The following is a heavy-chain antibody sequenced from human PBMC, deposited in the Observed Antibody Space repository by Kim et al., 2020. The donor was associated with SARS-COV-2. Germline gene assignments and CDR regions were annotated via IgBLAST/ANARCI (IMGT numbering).Heavy chain of an antibody. V-gene: IGHV1-8*01. D-gene: IGHD2-8*01. J-gene: IGHJ3*02. CDR1: GYTFTNHD. Sequence: ASVKVSCKASGYTFTNHDINWVRQAPGQGLEYMGWMNPNSGKAGYTKKFEGRVTISRDTSTSTAYMELSSLRSDDTAVYYCARDRCTNGVCSDAFDIWGQGTLVSVSP. CDR2: MNPNSGKA. CDR3: ARDRCTNGVCSDAFDI.